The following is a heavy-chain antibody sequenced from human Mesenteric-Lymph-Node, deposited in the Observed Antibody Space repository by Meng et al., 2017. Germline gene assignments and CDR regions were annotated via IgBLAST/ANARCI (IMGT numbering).Heavy chain of an antibody. J-gene: IGHJ6*02. D-gene: IGHD3-10*01. V-gene: IGHV4-31*01. CDR3: ARDGSGSYPHYFYGMDV. CDR2: IYYSGST. Sequence: SETLSLTCTVSGGSISSGGRYWNWFRQHPGKGLEWIGYIYYSGSTKYNPSLQSQVSISIDTSKNQFSLKLTSVTAADTAVYYCARDGSGSYPHYFYGMDVWGQGTTVTVSS. CDR1: GGSISSGGRY.